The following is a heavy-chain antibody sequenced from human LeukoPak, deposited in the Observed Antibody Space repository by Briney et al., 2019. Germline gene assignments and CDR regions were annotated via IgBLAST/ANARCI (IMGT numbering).Heavy chain of an antibody. Sequence: GGSLRLSCAASGFTFSSYSVNWVRQAPGKGLEWVSYISSSSSTIYYADSVKGRFTISRDNAKNSLYLQMNSLRAEDTAVYYCARDSPPYYDFWSGYLKEYYYYYYMDVWGKGTTVTVSS. CDR2: ISSSSSTI. V-gene: IGHV3-48*01. CDR3: ARDSPPYYDFWSGYLKEYYYYYYMDV. CDR1: GFTFSSYS. D-gene: IGHD3-3*01. J-gene: IGHJ6*03.